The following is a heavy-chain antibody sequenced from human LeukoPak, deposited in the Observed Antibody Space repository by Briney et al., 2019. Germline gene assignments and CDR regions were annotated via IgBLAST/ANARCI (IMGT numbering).Heavy chain of an antibody. J-gene: IGHJ4*02. CDR1: VDSISSYY. V-gene: IGHV4-59*01. Sequence: PSETLSLTFTVSVDSISSYYWSWIRQPPGKGLEWIGYIYYSGSTNYNPSRKSRVTISVDTYKNQFSLKLSSVTAADTAVYYCARDRDGYNPIFFAYWGQGTLVTVSS. D-gene: IGHD5-24*01. CDR2: IYYSGST. CDR3: ARDRDGYNPIFFAY.